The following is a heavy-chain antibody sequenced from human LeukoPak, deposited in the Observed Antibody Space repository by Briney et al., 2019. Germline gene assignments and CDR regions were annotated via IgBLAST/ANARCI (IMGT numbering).Heavy chain of an antibody. V-gene: IGHV3-11*04. CDR2: ISSSGDTI. D-gene: IGHD3-22*01. J-gene: IGHJ4*02. CDR3: ARVYYYDSSGYYPIDY. Sequence: LSLTCAVYGGSFSGYYWSWIRQPPGKGLEWISYISSSGDTIFYADSVKGRFTISRDNAKNSLYPQMNSLRAEDTAVYYCARVYYYDSSGYYPIDYWGQGTLVTVSS. CDR1: GGSFSGYY.